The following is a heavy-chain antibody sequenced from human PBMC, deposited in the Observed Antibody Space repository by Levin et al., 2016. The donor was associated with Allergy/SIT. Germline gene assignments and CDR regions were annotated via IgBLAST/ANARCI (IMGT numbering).Heavy chain of an antibody. V-gene: IGHV3-48*02. J-gene: IGHJ6*02. Sequence: WIRQPPGKGLEWVSYISSSSSTIYYADSVKGRFTISRDNAKNSLYLQMNSLRDEDTAVYYCARLEGGAAYYYYYGMDVWGQGTTVTVSS. D-gene: IGHD3-16*01. CDR2: ISSSSSTI. CDR3: ARLEGGAAYYYYYGMDV.